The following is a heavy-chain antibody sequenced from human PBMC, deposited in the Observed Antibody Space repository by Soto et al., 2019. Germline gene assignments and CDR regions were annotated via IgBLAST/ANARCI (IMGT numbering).Heavy chain of an antibody. V-gene: IGHV3-23*01. Sequence: GGSLRLSCATSGFTFISYGMSWVRQAPGKGLEWVSGISARDDSTYYADSVEGRFTISRDNSKNTLYLEMNSLRAEDTAVYYCAKDLASSWYGGEQYFDYWGQGTLVTVSS. CDR2: ISARDDST. J-gene: IGHJ4*02. D-gene: IGHD6-13*01. CDR3: AKDLASSWYGGEQYFDY. CDR1: GFTFISYG.